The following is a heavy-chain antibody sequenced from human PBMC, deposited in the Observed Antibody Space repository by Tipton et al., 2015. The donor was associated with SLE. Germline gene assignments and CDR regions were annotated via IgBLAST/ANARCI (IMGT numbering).Heavy chain of an antibody. V-gene: IGHV4-59*01. CDR2: IYHSGST. J-gene: IGHJ4*02. Sequence: LRLSCTVSGGSISSYYWSWIRQPPGEGLEWIGNIYHSGSTNYNPSVKSRVTISVDTSKNQFSLKLSSVTAADTAVYYCARRDRWLRSPLYWGQGTLVTVSS. CDR3: ARRDRWLRSPLY. CDR1: GGSISSYY. D-gene: IGHD3-16*01.